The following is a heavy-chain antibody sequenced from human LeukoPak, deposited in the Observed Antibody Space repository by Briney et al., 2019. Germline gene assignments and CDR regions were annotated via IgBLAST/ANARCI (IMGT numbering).Heavy chain of an antibody. CDR1: GFTFSSYA. CDR2: ISGSGGST. J-gene: IGHJ4*02. D-gene: IGHD3-10*02. Sequence: GGSLRLSCAASGFTFSSYAMSLVRQAPGKGLEWVSAISGSGGSTYYADSVKGRFTISRDNSKNTLYLQMNSLRAEDTAVYYCAKDVRGMLSTPDYWGQGTLVTVSS. CDR3: AKDVRGMLSTPDY. V-gene: IGHV3-23*01.